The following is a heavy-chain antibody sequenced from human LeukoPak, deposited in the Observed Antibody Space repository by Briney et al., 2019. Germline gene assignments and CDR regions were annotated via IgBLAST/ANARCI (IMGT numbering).Heavy chain of an antibody. Sequence: ASVKVSCKASGYALTGNDFYWVRQAPGQGLEYMGSVNPFTGDTNYAQKFQGRVTKTRDTSRNTAYMELSGLTSDDTAMYYCATRPRPVTIGPFDYWGQGTLVTVSS. CDR2: VNPFTGDT. CDR3: ATRPRPVTIGPFDY. D-gene: IGHD2-21*02. V-gene: IGHV1-2*02. J-gene: IGHJ4*02. CDR1: GYALTGND.